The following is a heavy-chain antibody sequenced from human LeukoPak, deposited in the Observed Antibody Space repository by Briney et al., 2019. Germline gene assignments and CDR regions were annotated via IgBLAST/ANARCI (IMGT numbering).Heavy chain of an antibody. Sequence: GSLRLSCAASGFTFSSYGMHWVRQAPGKGLEWVAFIRYDGSNKYYADSVKGRFTISRDNSKNTLYLQMNSLRAEDTAVYYCAKDPSSSWYAEYFQHWGQGTLVTVSS. CDR3: AKDPSSSWYAEYFQH. CDR2: IRYDGSNK. D-gene: IGHD6-13*01. J-gene: IGHJ1*01. V-gene: IGHV3-30*02. CDR1: GFTFSSYG.